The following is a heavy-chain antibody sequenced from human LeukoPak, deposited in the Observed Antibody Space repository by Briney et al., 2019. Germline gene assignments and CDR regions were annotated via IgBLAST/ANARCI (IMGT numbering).Heavy chain of an antibody. CDR2: ISEDGGTT. D-gene: IGHD4-17*01. Sequence: GGSLRLSCTASGFTFTDYVMQWVRQVPGKSLEWVARISEDGGTTDYASSVEGRFTISRDNTQKSLFLEMNNLGTEDTALYHCAQSGLGDHGIFAGRGSPYYYYYLDVWRKGTTVIVSS. CDR3: AQSGLGDHGIFAGRGSPYYYYYLDV. J-gene: IGHJ6*03. CDR1: GFTFTDYV. V-gene: IGHV3-43*02.